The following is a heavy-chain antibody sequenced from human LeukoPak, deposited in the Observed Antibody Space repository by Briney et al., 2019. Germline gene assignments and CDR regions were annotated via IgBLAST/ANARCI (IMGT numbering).Heavy chain of an antibody. CDR1: GYTFTGYY. V-gene: IGHV1-2*02. CDR3: ARGRCSGTSCTNNWFDP. CDR2: INPNSGGT. Sequence: ASVKVSCKASGYTFTGYYMHWVRQAPGQGLEWMGWINPNSGGTNYAQKFQGRVTMTRDTSISTAYMELSRLRSDDTAVYYCARGRCSGTSCTNNWFDPWGQGTLVTVSS. D-gene: IGHD2-2*01. J-gene: IGHJ5*02.